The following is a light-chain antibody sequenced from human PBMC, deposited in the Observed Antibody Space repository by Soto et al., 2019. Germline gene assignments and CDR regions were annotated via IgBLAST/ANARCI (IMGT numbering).Light chain of an antibody. CDR1: QSVSNNY. V-gene: IGKV3-11*01. J-gene: IGKJ1*01. Sequence: EIVLTQSPGTLSLSPGERATLSCRASQSVSNNYLAWYQQKPGQAPRLLIYGASNRATGVSARFSGSGYGTDFTLTISSLEPDDFAVYYCHQRSSWPRGTFGQGTKVDIK. CDR2: GAS. CDR3: HQRSSWPRGT.